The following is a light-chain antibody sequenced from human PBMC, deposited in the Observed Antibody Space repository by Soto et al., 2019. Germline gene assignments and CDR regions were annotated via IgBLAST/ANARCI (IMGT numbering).Light chain of an antibody. CDR2: KAS. CDR1: QSIRSW. Sequence: DIQMTQSPSTLSASVGDRVTITCRASQSIRSWLAWYQQKPGTAPKLLIYKASTLQSGVPARFSGSGSGTELPLTISSLQPDDPATYYCQQYNDIWTFGQGTKVEIK. J-gene: IGKJ1*01. V-gene: IGKV1-5*03. CDR3: QQYNDIWT.